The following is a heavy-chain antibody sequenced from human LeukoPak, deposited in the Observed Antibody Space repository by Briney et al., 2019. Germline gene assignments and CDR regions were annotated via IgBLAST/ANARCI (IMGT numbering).Heavy chain of an antibody. CDR2: ISAYNGNT. V-gene: IGHV1-18*01. J-gene: IGHJ4*02. D-gene: IGHD2-15*01. CDR3: ASSYCSGGSCPGDFDY. CDR1: GYTFTSYG. Sequence: ASVNVSCKASGYTFTSYGISWVRQAPGQGLEWMGWISAYNGNTNYAQKLQGRVTMTTDTSTSTAYMELRSLRSDDTAVYYCASSYCSGGSCPGDFDYWGTGTLVTVSS.